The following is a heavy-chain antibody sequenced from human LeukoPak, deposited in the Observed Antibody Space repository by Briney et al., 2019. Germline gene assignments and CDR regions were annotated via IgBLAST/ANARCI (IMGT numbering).Heavy chain of an antibody. D-gene: IGHD3-16*01. CDR3: ARPAYTAAYDL. J-gene: IGHJ3*01. CDR2: TNLEGTNT. V-gene: IGHV3-74*01. Sequence: GGSLRLSCAASGFTFSSYAMHWVRQAPGKGLVWVSRTNLEGTNTNYADSVKGRFTVSRDNAKNTLYLQMNSLTAEDTAVYYCARPAYTAAYDLWGRGTMVTVSS. CDR1: GFTFSSYA.